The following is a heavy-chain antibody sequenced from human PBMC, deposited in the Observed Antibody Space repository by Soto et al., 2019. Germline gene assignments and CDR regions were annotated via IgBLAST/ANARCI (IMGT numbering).Heavy chain of an antibody. V-gene: IGHV6-1*01. CDR1: GDSVSSNSAA. D-gene: IGHD6-19*01. J-gene: IGHJ4*02. Sequence: SQTLSLTCAISGDSVSSNSAAWNWIRQSPSRGLEWLGRTYYRSKWYNDYAVSVKSRISINPDTSKSQFSLQLDSVTPEDTAVYFCAREVAGTYYFDYWGQGTLATVSS. CDR3: AREVAGTYYFDY. CDR2: TYYRSKWYN.